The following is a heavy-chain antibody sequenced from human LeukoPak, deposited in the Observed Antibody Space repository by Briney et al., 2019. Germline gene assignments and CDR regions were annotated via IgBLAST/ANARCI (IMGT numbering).Heavy chain of an antibody. Sequence: ASVKVSCKASGYTFTSYAMNWVRQAPGQGLEWMGWINTNTGNPTYARGFTGRFVFSLDTSVSTAYLQISSLKAEDTAVYYCARVYRNRGNYDTAVYYFDYWGQGTLVTVSS. D-gene: IGHD5-18*01. V-gene: IGHV7-4-1*02. CDR3: ARVYRNRGNYDTAVYYFDY. CDR1: GYTFTSYA. CDR2: INTNTGNP. J-gene: IGHJ4*02.